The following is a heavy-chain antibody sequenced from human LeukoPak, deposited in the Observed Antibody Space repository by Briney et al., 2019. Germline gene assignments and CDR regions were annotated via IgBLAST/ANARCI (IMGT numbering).Heavy chain of an antibody. V-gene: IGHV4-59*11. Sequence: SETLSLTCTVSGGSISSHYWSWIRQPPGKGLEWIGYIYYSGSTNYNPSLKSRVTISVDTSKNQFSLKLSSVTAADTAVYYCAGYRAVAGTGFDPWGQGTLVTVSS. J-gene: IGHJ5*02. CDR3: AGYRAVAGTGFDP. CDR2: IYYSGST. CDR1: GGSISSHY. D-gene: IGHD6-19*01.